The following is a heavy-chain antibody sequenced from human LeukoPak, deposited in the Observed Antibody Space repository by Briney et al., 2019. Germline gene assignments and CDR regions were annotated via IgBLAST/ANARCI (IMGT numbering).Heavy chain of an antibody. CDR2: IIVGSGAT. D-gene: IGHD3-16*01. CDR1: GFTSTNFA. V-gene: IGHV1-58*01. CDR3: AADLSNPRMGASYLDS. Sequence: SVKVSCKASGFTSTNFAVQWVRQARGQRLEWIGWIIVGSGATKCAQDFQERVTITRDLSTSTLYMELRSLTSEDTAVYYCAADLSNPRMGASYLDSRGQGTLVTVSS. J-gene: IGHJ4*02.